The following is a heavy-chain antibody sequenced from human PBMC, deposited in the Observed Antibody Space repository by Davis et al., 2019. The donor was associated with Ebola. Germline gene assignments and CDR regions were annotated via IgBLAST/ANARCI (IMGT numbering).Heavy chain of an antibody. J-gene: IGHJ6*02. CDR2: INAGNGNT. V-gene: IGHV1-3*01. D-gene: IGHD4-23*01. Sequence: AASVKVSCKASGYTFTSYGISWVRQAPGQRLEWMGWINAGNGNTKYSQKFQGRVTITRDTSASTAYMELSSLRSEDTAVYYCARNYDGVDYYCGMDVWGQGTTVTVSS. CDR3: ARNYDGVDYYCGMDV. CDR1: GYTFTSYG.